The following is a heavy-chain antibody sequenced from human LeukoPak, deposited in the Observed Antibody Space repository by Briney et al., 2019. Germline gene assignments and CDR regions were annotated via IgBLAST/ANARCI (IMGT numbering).Heavy chain of an antibody. CDR3: RRGRGQNPFDY. CDR1: GLTVTSYG. V-gene: IGHV1-18*01. J-gene: IGHJ4*02. D-gene: IGHD1-14*01. CDR2: ISAYNGKT. Sequence: ASVKVSCKSSGLTVTSYGISWVRQAPGQGLEWMGGISAYNGKTNSAQKFQGIVTMTTDTSTSTAYMDLRSLTSDATDVYSCRRGRGQNPFDYWGQGTLITVSS.